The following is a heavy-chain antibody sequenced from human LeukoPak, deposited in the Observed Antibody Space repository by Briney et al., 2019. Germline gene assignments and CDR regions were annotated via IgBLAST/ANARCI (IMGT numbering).Heavy chain of an antibody. Sequence: SETLSLTCTVSGGSISSYYWSWIRQPAGKGLEWIGRIYTSGSTNYNPSLKSRVTMSVDTSKNQFSLKLSSVTAADTAVYYRAGVRYFDWLLSDYYYGMDVWGQGTTVTVSS. CDR3: AGVRYFDWLLSDYYYGMDV. CDR1: GGSISSYY. CDR2: IYTSGST. J-gene: IGHJ6*02. V-gene: IGHV4-4*07. D-gene: IGHD3-9*01.